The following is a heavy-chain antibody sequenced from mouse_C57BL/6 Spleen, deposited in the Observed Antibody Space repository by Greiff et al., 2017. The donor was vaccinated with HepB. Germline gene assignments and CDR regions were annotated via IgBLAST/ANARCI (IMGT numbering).Heavy chain of an antibody. CDR1: GYTFTSYW. Sequence: QVQLQQPGAELVRPGSSVKLSCKASGYTFTSYWMDWVKQRPGQGLEWIGNIYPSDSETHYNQKFKDKATSTVDNSSITAYMQLCSLTSEDSAVYYCASLSYYSNLPWFAYWGQGTLVTVSA. CDR3: ASLSYYSNLPWFAY. D-gene: IGHD2-5*01. V-gene: IGHV1-61*01. CDR2: IYPSDSET. J-gene: IGHJ3*01.